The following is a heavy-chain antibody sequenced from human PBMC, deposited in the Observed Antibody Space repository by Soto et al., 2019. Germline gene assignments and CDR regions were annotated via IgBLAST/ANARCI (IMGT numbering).Heavy chain of an antibody. CDR2: INHSGST. J-gene: IGHJ4*02. CDR1: GGSFSGYY. D-gene: IGHD3-10*01. V-gene: IGHV4-34*01. CDR3: ARYRGSGSYYFDY. Sequence: SETLSLTCAVYGGSFSGYYWSWIRQPPGKGLEWIGEINHSGSTNYNPSLKSRVTISVDTSKNQFSLKLSSVTAADTTVYYCARYRGSGSYYFDYWGQGTLVTVSS.